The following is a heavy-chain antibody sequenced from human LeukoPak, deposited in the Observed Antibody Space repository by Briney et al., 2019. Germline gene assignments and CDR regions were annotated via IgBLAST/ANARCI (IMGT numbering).Heavy chain of an antibody. V-gene: IGHV4-39*01. CDR1: GDSINGYY. CDR3: ARTRYYYNSRSYGAPYYFDY. D-gene: IGHD3-10*01. J-gene: IGHJ4*02. Sequence: SETLSLTCSVSGDSINGYYWNWIRQPPGKGLEWIGSIYYSGSTYYNPSLKSRVTISVDTSKNQFSLKLSSVTAADTAVYYCARTRYYYNSRSYGAPYYFDYWGQGTLVTVSS. CDR2: IYYSGST.